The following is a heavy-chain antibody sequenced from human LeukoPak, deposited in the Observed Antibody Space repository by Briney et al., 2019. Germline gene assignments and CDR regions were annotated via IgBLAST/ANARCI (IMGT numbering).Heavy chain of an antibody. CDR3: ARGGYYGSGNDFRFDP. CDR2: IYHSGST. Sequence: SGTLSLTCAVSGGSISSSSNWWSWVRQPPGKGLEWIGEIYHSGSTNYNPSLKSRVTISVDTSKNQFSLKLSSVTAADTAMYYCARGGYYGSGNDFRFDPWGQGTLVTVSS. CDR1: GGSISSSSNW. J-gene: IGHJ5*02. D-gene: IGHD3-10*01. V-gene: IGHV4-4*02.